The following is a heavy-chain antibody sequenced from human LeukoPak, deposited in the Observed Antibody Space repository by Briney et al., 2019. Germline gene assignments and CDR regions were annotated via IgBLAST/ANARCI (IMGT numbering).Heavy chain of an antibody. V-gene: IGHV3-23*01. CDR3: AKRVETTTPGGFMDV. D-gene: IGHD1-26*01. CDR2: ISGSGGTT. Sequence: GGSLRLSCVASGFTFSSYAMSWVRQAPGKGLEWVSSISGSGGTTYYADSGKGRFTISRDNSQNTLYLQMNSLRAEDTAVYYRAKRVETTTPGGFMDVWGKGTTVTVSS. J-gene: IGHJ6*03. CDR1: GFTFSSYA.